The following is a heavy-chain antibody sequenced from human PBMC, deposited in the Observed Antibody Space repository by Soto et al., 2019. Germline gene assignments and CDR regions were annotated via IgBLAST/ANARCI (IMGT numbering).Heavy chain of an antibody. Sequence: QVQLVQSGAEVKKTGSSVKVSCKASGGNFNTFGFSWVRQAPGQGLEGMGGIIPFFGTAKYSQKFEDKITITADESTNTVYRDPRSLTFEDTAIYYCARSAPMEAGDKYYYDFWGQGALITVSS. CDR3: ARSAPMEAGDKYYYDF. V-gene: IGHV1-69*01. CDR2: IIPFFGTA. CDR1: GGNFNTFG. D-gene: IGHD3-16*01. J-gene: IGHJ4*02.